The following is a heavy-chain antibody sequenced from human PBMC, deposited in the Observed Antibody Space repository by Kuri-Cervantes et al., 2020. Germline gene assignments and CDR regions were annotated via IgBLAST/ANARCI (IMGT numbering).Heavy chain of an antibody. Sequence: ASVKVSCKTSGYTFTSYAMHWVRQAPGQGLEWMGWINPNSGVTMYAQNFQGRVTMTRDTSISTAYMELSDLTSDDAAVYYCARGTGYWGQGTLVTVSS. CDR1: GYTFTSYA. V-gene: IGHV1-2*02. CDR3: ARGTGY. J-gene: IGHJ4*02. CDR2: INPNSGVT. D-gene: IGHD3-10*01.